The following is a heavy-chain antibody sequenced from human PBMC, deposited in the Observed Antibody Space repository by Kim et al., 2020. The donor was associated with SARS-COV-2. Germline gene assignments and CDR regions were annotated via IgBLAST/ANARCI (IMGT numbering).Heavy chain of an antibody. CDR1: GYTFSTNY. D-gene: IGHD2-2*01. CDR3: ARDQTKVGYCSSTSCYRGIFDY. V-gene: IGHV1-46*01. J-gene: IGHJ4*02. Sequence: ASVKVSCKASGYTFSTNYIHWVRQAPGQGLEWMGIINPNSGSTNYAQKFQGRVTTTRDTSTSTVYMELRSLRSEDTAVYYCARDQTKVGYCSSTSCYRGIFDYWGQGALVTVSS. CDR2: INPNSGST.